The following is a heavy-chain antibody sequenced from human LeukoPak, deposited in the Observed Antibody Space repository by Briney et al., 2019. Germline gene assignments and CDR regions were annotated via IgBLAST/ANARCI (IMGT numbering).Heavy chain of an antibody. CDR3: TRRSSAAGRQYFDY. V-gene: IGHV3-73*01. CDR1: GFTFSGSP. D-gene: IGHD6-13*01. J-gene: IGHJ4*02. CDR2: IRSKADNYAT. Sequence: GGSLILSCAASGFTFSGSPILWVRQASGKGLEWVGRIRSKADNYATAYAASVQGRCTISRDDSKSTAYLQLNSLKTEDTAVYYCTRRSSAAGRQYFDYWGQGTLVTVSS.